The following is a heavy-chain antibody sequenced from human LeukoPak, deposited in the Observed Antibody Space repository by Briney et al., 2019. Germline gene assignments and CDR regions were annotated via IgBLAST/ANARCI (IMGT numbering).Heavy chain of an antibody. Sequence: GASVKVSCKASGYTFTSYGISWVRQAPGQGLEWMGRIIPILGIANYAQKFQGRVTITADKSTSTAYMELSSLRSEDTAVYYCARAGTPVLEWLAHWGQGTLVTVSS. D-gene: IGHD3-3*01. CDR3: ARAGTPVLEWLAH. CDR2: IIPILGIA. V-gene: IGHV1-69*04. J-gene: IGHJ4*02. CDR1: GYTFTSYG.